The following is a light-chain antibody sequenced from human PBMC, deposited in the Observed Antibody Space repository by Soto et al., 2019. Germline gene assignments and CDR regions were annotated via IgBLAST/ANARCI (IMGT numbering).Light chain of an antibody. V-gene: IGLV2-14*01. J-gene: IGLJ1*01. CDR1: SSDVGGYNY. CDR3: SSSTTSSTLV. CDR2: EVN. Sequence: QSVLTQPASVPGSPGQSITISCTGTSSDVGGYNYVSWYQQRPGKAPKLMIYEVNNRPSGISNRFSGSKSGNTASLTISGLQAEDEADYYCSSSTTSSTLVFGTGTKVTVL.